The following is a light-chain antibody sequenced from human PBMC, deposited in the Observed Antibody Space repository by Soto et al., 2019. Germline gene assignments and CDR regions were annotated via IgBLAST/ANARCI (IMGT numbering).Light chain of an antibody. CDR3: QHYKTWPLA. J-gene: IGKJ4*01. V-gene: IGKV3-15*01. CDR2: DAY. Sequence: EIIMTQSPATLSVSPGERVTLSCRASQGVGSTLAWYRQQPGQAPRLLIYDAYIRASGVPARFSDSGSGTEFTLTISGLQSEDFAVYFCQHYKTWPLAFGGGTKVEIK. CDR1: QGVGST.